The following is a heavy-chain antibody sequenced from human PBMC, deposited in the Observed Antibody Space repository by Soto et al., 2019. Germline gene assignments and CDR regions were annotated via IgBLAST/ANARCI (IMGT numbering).Heavy chain of an antibody. CDR1: GFSFTNYG. V-gene: IGHV3-33*08. J-gene: IGHJ4*02. D-gene: IGHD1-1*01. Sequence: SGGSLRLSCAASGFSFTNYGMHWVRQAPGKGLEWVAAIWGDGSKKFYADSVTGRFSISRDNSENTLYLQMNSLRADDTAVYYCATQRLTTSDFWGLGTLVTVSS. CDR2: IWGDGSKK. CDR3: ATQRLTTSDF.